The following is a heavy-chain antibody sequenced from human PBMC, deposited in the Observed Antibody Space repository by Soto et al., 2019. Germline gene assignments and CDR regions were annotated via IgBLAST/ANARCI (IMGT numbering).Heavy chain of an antibody. Sequence: EVQLVESGGGLVQPGVSLRLSCAASGFTFTNAWMNWVRQAPGKGLEWVGRIKSKTDGGTADYAAPVKGRFTISRDDSRTTLYLQMNSLKAEDTAVYYCTTGGVPAAAKGYYYYAMDVWGQGTTVTVSS. CDR2: IKSKTDGGTA. CDR1: GFTFTNAW. V-gene: IGHV3-15*07. J-gene: IGHJ6*02. D-gene: IGHD2-2*01. CDR3: TTGGVPAAAKGYYYYAMDV.